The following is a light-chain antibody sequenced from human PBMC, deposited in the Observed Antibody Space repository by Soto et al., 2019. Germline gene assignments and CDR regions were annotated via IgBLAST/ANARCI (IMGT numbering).Light chain of an antibody. CDR1: QYVNIY. J-gene: IGKJ4*01. CDR2: DAS. CDR3: QQRASWPLT. V-gene: IGKV3-11*01. Sequence: EIVLTQSPATVSLSPGERVTLSCRASQYVNIYLAWYQQKPGQAPRLLIYDASNRATGVPARFSGSGSGTDFTLTISSLESEDFAVYYCQQRASWPLTFGGGTRWIS.